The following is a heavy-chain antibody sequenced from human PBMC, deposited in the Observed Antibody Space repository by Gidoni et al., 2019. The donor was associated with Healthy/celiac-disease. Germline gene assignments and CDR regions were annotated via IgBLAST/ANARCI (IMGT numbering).Heavy chain of an antibody. CDR3: ARGLGYCSSTSCSIYRYWFDP. CDR1: GYSISSGYY. Sequence: QVQLQESGPGLVKPSETLSLTCTVSGYSISSGYYWGWIRQHPGKGLEWIGRIDHSGSTYSNTSLKSRVTISVDTSKNQFSLKLSSVTAADTAVYYCARGLGYCSSTSCSIYRYWFDPWGQGTLVTVSS. J-gene: IGHJ5*02. D-gene: IGHD2-2*01. CDR2: IDHSGST. V-gene: IGHV4-38-2*02.